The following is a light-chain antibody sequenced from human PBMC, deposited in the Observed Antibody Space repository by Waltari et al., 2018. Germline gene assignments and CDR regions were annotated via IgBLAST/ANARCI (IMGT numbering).Light chain of an antibody. CDR1: QSVLYNSNNKNY. J-gene: IGKJ5*01. CDR2: WAS. CDR3: QQYYSAPIT. V-gene: IGKV4-1*01. Sequence: DIVMTQSPDSLAVSLGERATIKCKSSQSVLYNSNNKNYLAWYQQKPGQPPKLLIYWASTREFGVPDRFSGSGSGTDFTLTISSLQAEDVAVYYCQQYYSAPITFGQGTRLEIK.